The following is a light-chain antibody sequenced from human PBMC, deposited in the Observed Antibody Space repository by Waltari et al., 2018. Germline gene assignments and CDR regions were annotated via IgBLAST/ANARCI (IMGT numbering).Light chain of an antibody. Sequence: QSALTQPASVSGSPGQSITISCTGSNSAVGHYNLVSWYQQHPGKAPKLLLYEVNQRPSGVSSRFSGSKSGITASLTISGLQAEDEADFYCCSYAGSTTWLFGGGSRLTVL. J-gene: IGLJ2*01. CDR1: NSAVGHYNL. V-gene: IGLV2-23*02. CDR3: CSYAGSTTWL. CDR2: EVN.